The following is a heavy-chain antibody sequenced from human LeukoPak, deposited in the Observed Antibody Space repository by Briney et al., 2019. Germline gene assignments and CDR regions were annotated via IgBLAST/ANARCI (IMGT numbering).Heavy chain of an antibody. CDR2: IKEDGSEI. CDR3: ARGVYYFDY. CDR1: GFTFNTDW. V-gene: IGHV3-7*03. J-gene: IGHJ4*02. D-gene: IGHD2/OR15-2a*01. Sequence: PGGSLRLPCAASGFTFNTDWMSWVRQAPGKGLEWVANIKEDGSEIYYVDSVKGRFTISRDNAKNSLYLQMNSLRAEDTAVYYCARGVYYFDYWGQGTLVTVSS.